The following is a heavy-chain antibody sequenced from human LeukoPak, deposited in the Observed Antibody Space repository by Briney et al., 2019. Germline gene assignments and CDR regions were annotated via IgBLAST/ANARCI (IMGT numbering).Heavy chain of an antibody. D-gene: IGHD3-22*01. Sequence: GGSLRLSCAASGFTFSSYSMNWVRQAPGKGLEWVLSISSSSSYIYYADSVKGRFTISRDNAKNSLYLQMNSLRAEDTAVYYCARATNYDSSGEGLDDAFDIWGQGTMVTVSS. CDR3: ARATNYDSSGEGLDDAFDI. CDR1: GFTFSSYS. CDR2: ISSSSSYI. J-gene: IGHJ3*02. V-gene: IGHV3-21*01.